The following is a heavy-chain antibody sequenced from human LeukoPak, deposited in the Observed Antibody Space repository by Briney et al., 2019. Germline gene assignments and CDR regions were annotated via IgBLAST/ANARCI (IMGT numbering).Heavy chain of an antibody. V-gene: IGHV4-4*07. D-gene: IGHD4-17*01. CDR1: GGSISSYY. CDR2: IYTSGST. CDR3: ARAGDYGDFVGWFDP. J-gene: IGHJ5*02. Sequence: PSETLSLTCTVSGGSISSYYWSWIRQPAGKGLEWIGRIYTSGSTNYNPSLKSRVTMSIDTSKNQFSLKLSSVTAADTAVYYCARAGDYGDFVGWFDPWGQGTLVTVSS.